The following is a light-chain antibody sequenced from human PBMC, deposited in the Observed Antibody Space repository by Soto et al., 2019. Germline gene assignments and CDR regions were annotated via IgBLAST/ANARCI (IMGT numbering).Light chain of an antibody. CDR2: KAS. V-gene: IGKV1-5*03. Sequence: DIQMTQSPSTLSASVGDRVTITCRASQSISSWLAWYQQKPGKAPKLLIYKASSLESGVPSRFSGSGSGTEFTLTISSLQSEDFTVYSCLQYHKLWAFGQGTKVDI. CDR1: QSISSW. J-gene: IGKJ1*01. CDR3: LQYHKLWA.